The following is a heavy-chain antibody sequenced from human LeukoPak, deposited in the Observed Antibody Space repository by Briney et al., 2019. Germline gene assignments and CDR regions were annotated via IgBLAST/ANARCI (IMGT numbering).Heavy chain of an antibody. CDR2: ISGSSSYI. V-gene: IGHV3-21*01. CDR1: GFTVSSNY. Sequence: GGSLRLSCAASGFTVSSNYMSWVRQAPGKGLEWVSSISGSSSYIYYADSVKGRFTISRDNAKNSLYLQMNSLRVEDTAVYYCARDLADWGQGTLVTVSS. J-gene: IGHJ4*02. CDR3: ARDLAD.